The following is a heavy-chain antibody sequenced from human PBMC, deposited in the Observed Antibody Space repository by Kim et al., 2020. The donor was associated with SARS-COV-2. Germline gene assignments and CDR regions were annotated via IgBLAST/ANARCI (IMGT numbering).Heavy chain of an antibody. J-gene: IGHJ4*02. CDR2: ISGSGGST. D-gene: IGHD1-26*01. CDR3: AKDPLSGSFYFYFEY. V-gene: IGHV3-23*01. Sequence: GGSLRLSCAASGFTFSNYAMTWVRQAPGKGLEWVSAISGSGGSTYYADSVKGRFTISRDNSKNTVYLQMNSLRAEDTAVYYCAKDPLSGSFYFYFEYWGRGALVTVSS. CDR1: GFTFSNYA.